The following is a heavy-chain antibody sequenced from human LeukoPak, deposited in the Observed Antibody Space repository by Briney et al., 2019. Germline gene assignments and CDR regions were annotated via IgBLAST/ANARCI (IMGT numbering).Heavy chain of an antibody. CDR1: GFTFSSYG. Sequence: GGSLRLSCAASGFTFSSYGMHWVRQAPGKGLEWVAVISYDGSNIYYADSVKGRFTISRDNSKNTLYLQMNSLRAEDAAVYYCARASVYYDSSGLFDYWGQGTLVTVSS. CDR3: ARASVYYDSSGLFDY. J-gene: IGHJ4*02. CDR2: ISYDGSNI. D-gene: IGHD3-22*01. V-gene: IGHV3-30*03.